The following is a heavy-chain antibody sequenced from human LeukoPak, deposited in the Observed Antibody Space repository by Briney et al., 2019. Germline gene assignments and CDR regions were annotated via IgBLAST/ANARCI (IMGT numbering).Heavy chain of an antibody. CDR3: ARWSGGSDWRYHYGMDV. V-gene: IGHV3-7*01. Sequence: TGGSLRLSCAASGFTFSSYWMSWVRQAPGKGLEWVANIKQDGSEKYYVDSVKGRFTISRDNAKNSLYLQMNSLRAEDTAVYYCARWSGGSDWRYHYGMDVWGRGTTVSVSS. CDR1: GFTFSSYW. CDR2: IKQDGSEK. D-gene: IGHD6-19*01. J-gene: IGHJ6*02.